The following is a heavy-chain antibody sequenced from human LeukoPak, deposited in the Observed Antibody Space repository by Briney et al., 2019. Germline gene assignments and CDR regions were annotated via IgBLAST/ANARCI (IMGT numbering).Heavy chain of an antibody. CDR3: ARVSYPWNYFDY. J-gene: IGHJ4*02. CDR1: GYTFTSYG. CDR2: ISAYNGNT. Sequence: ASVKVSCKASGYTFTSYGISWVRQAPGQGLEWMGWISAYNGNTNYAQKLQGRVTVTTDTSTSTAYMELRSLRSDDTAVYYCARVSYPWNYFDYWGQGALVTVSS. D-gene: IGHD2-2*01. V-gene: IGHV1-18*01.